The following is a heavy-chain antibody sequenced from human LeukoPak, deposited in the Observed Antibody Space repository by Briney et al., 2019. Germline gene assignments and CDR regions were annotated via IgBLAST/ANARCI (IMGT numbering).Heavy chain of an antibody. CDR2: IYFSGSA. CDR1: GDITHY. CDR3: ARRGSSITIFGVAKGYFQH. D-gene: IGHD3-3*01. J-gene: IGHJ1*01. V-gene: IGHV4-39*01. Sequence: SEPLSLTCTVSGDITHYWDWIRQPPGKGLECVGCIYFSGSAYYNPSLRSRVTISLDKSKKQLSLKLNSVAAANADVYYCARRGSSITIFGVAKGYFQHWGQGTLVTVSS.